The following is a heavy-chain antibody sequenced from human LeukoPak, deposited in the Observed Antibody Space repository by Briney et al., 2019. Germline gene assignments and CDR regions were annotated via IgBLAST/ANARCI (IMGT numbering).Heavy chain of an antibody. CDR3: ARAPREQLGPYYYYGMDV. V-gene: IGHV1-24*01. D-gene: IGHD6-13*01. J-gene: IGHJ6*02. CDR2: FDPEDGET. Sequence: ASVKVSCKVSGYTLTELSMHWVRQAPGKGLEWMGGFDPEDGETIYAQKFQGRVTMTRDTSTSTVYMELSSLRSEDTAVYYCARAPREQLGPYYYYGMDVWGQGTTVTVSS. CDR1: GYTLTELS.